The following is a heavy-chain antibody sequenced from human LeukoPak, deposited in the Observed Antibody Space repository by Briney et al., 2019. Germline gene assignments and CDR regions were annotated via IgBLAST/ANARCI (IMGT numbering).Heavy chain of an antibody. V-gene: IGHV3-48*03. CDR3: ARIRPGSTDAFDI. CDR1: GFTFSSYE. J-gene: IGHJ3*02. CDR2: ISSSGSTI. Sequence: GGSLRLSCAASGFTFSSYEMNWVRQAPGKGLEWVSYISSSGSTIYYADSVKGRFTIFSDNAKNSLYLQMNSLRAEDTAVYYCARIRPGSTDAFDIWGQGTMVTVPS. D-gene: IGHD6-13*01.